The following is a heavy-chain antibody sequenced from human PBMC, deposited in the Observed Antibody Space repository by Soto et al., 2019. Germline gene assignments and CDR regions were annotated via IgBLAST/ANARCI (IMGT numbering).Heavy chain of an antibody. D-gene: IGHD3-3*01. V-gene: IGHV6-1*01. CDR3: FFSLLETRGWPFDY. CDR2: TYYSSQWYT. J-gene: IGHJ4*02. Sequence: SQTLSHTCAISGDSVSSNTAAWNWIRQSPSRGLEWLGRTYYSSQWYTDYALTVRSRITINPDTSRNQFSLQLNSETPEDTALYSFFFSLLETRGWPFDYWGPGILGT. CDR1: GDSVSSNTAA.